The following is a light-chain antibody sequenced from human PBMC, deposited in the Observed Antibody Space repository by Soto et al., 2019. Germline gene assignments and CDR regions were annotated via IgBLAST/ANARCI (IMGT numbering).Light chain of an antibody. Sequence: DIQISHSPSYLSESVVDRVNLTLLASQSISSWLAWYQQKPGKAPNLLIHGGSILQSGVPPRFSGGGGGTDFTLTISSLQPEDFASYYCQKIYTIPLNCGGGNKVDIK. V-gene: IGKV1-39*01. CDR2: GGS. CDR3: QKIYTIPLN. CDR1: QSISSW. J-gene: IGKJ4*01.